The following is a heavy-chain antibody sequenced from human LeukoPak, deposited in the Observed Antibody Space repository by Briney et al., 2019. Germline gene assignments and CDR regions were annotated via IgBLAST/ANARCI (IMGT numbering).Heavy chain of an antibody. J-gene: IGHJ4*02. CDR3: ARDPQYCSGGSCYSFDN. D-gene: IGHD2-15*01. V-gene: IGHV3-11*04. CDR2: ISSSGSTI. CDR1: GFTYSDYY. Sequence: PGGSLRLSCAASGFTYSDYYMSWLRQAPGKGLEWVSYISSSGSTIYYADSVKGRFTISRDNAKNSLYLQMNSLRAEDTAVYYCARDPQYCSGGSCYSFDNWGQGTLVTVSS.